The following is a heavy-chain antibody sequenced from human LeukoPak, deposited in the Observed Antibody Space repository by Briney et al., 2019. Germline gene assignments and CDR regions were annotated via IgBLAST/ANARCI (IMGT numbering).Heavy chain of an antibody. CDR3: ARDYASDY. CDR2: ISRSGDTI. V-gene: IGHV3-48*03. Sequence: GGSLRLSCAASGFTFSRYEMNWVRQAPGKGLKWVSYISRSGDTIYLADSVKGRFTISRDNAKNSLYLQMSSLRAEDTAVYYCARDYASDYWGQGTLVTVSS. J-gene: IGHJ4*02. D-gene: IGHD3-10*01. CDR1: GFTFSRYE.